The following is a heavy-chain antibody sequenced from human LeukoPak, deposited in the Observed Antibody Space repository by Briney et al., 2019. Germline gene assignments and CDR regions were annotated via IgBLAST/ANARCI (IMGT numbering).Heavy chain of an antibody. CDR2: ISYDGSNK. D-gene: IGHD4-23*01. CDR1: GFTFSSYA. CDR3: ARDGGYGGNSGPFDY. V-gene: IGHV3-30-3*01. J-gene: IGHJ4*02. Sequence: PGGSLRLSCAASGFTFSSYAMHWVRQAPGKGLEWVAVISYDGSNKYYADSVKGRFTISRDNSKNTLYLQMNSLRAEDTAVYYCARDGGYGGNSGPFDYWGQGTLVTVSS.